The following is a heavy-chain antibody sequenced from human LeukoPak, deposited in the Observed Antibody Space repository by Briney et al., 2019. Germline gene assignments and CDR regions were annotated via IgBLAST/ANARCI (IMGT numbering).Heavy chain of an antibody. Sequence: PAGSLGLSCAASRFTFSMFGMHWVRQAPGKGLEWVAVISDGNNKYYADSVRGRFTIARDNSKDTLYLQMSSLRIEDTALYYCRVATRHLSYYYDYWGQGALVTVSS. CDR1: RFTFSMFG. CDR3: RVATRHLSYYYDY. CDR2: ISDGNNK. V-gene: IGHV3-30*03. J-gene: IGHJ4*02. D-gene: IGHD3-22*01.